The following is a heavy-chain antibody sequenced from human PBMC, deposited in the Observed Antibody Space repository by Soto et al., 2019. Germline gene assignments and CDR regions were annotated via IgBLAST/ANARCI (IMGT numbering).Heavy chain of an antibody. V-gene: IGHV4-59*01. CDR1: GWSFSCYY. J-gene: IGHJ5*02. D-gene: IGHD3-10*01. CDR2: IYYSGST. Sequence: SETMSLTCAVYGWSFSCYYLSWLRQPPGKGLEWIGYIYYSGSTNYNPSLKSRVTISVDTSKNQFSLKLSSVTAADTAVYYCARDFRGPITMVRGVTYNWFDPWGQGTLVTVSS. CDR3: ARDFRGPITMVRGVTYNWFDP.